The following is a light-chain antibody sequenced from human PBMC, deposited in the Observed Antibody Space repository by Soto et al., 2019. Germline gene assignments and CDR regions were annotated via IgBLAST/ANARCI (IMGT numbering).Light chain of an antibody. CDR2: GAS. V-gene: IGKV3-20*01. CDR1: QSVKNNY. Sequence: DIVLTQSPGTLSLSPGERATLSCRASQSVKNNYLAWYQQKPGQAPRLLIYGASSRATGIPDRFSGSGSGTDFTLTISRLEPEDFAVYYCQQLGTFGQGTKVEIK. J-gene: IGKJ1*01. CDR3: QQLGT.